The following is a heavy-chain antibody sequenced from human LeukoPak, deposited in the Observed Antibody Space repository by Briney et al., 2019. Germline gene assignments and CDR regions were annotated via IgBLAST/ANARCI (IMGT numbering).Heavy chain of an antibody. V-gene: IGHV1-2*02. Sequence: GASVKVSCKASGYTFTGYYMHWVRQAPGQGLEWMGWINPNSGGTNYAQKFQGRVTITTDESTSTAYMELSSLRSEDTAVYYCARGTGIAAAGDYWGQGTLVTVSS. CDR1: GYTFTGYY. J-gene: IGHJ4*02. D-gene: IGHD6-13*01. CDR3: ARGTGIAAAGDY. CDR2: INPNSGGT.